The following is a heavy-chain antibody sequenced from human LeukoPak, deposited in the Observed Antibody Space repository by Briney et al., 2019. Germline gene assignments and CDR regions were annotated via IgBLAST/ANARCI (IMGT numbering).Heavy chain of an antibody. CDR2: INHSGST. D-gene: IGHD3-10*01. CDR3: ARGRDYYGSGTPPPFDI. CDR1: GGSFSGYY. V-gene: IGHV4-34*01. Sequence: KPSETLSLTCAAYGGSFSGYYWSWIRQPPGKGLEWIGEINHSGSTNYNPSLKSRVTISVDTSKNQFSLKLSSVTAADTAVYYCARGRDYYGSGTPPPFDIWGQGTMVTVSS. J-gene: IGHJ3*02.